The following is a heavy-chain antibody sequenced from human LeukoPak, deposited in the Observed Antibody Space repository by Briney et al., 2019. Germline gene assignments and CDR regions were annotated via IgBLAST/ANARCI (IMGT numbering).Heavy chain of an antibody. V-gene: IGHV4-59*08. CDR2: ISYSGST. Sequence: SETLSLTCSVSGGSISSYYWSWIRQSPGKGLEWIGYISYSGSTKYNPSPKSRVTISVDTSKNQFSLKVSSVTAADTAVYYCARLWSPMVEIDYWGQGTLVTVSS. D-gene: IGHD2-15*01. CDR1: GGSISSYY. CDR3: ARLWSPMVEIDY. J-gene: IGHJ4*02.